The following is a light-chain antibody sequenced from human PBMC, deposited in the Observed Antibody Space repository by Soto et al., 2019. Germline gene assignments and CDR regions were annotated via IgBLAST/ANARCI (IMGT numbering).Light chain of an antibody. J-gene: IGKJ1*01. CDR1: QSVSTNF. CDR2: GAS. V-gene: IGKV3-20*01. Sequence: EIVLTQSPGTLSLSPGEGATLSCRASQSVSTNFFAWYQQKPGQAPRLLIYGASTRATGIPDRFSGSGSGTDFTLTISRLEPEDFAVYYCQQYGRTSWKFGQGNKVEIK. CDR3: QQYGRTSWK.